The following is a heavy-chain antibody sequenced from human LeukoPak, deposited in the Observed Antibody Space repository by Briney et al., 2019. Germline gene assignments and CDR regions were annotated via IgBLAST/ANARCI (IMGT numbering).Heavy chain of an antibody. CDR2: IIPIFGTA. CDR1: GGTFSSYA. J-gene: IGHJ6*03. V-gene: IGHV1-69*05. Sequence: SVKVSCKASGGTFSSYAISWVRQAPGQGLEWMGGIIPIFGTANYAQKFQGRVTITTDESTSTSYMELSSLRSEDTAVYYCATYTPVHDYYYMDVWGKGTTVTVSS. D-gene: IGHD2-2*02. CDR3: ATYTPVHDYYYMDV.